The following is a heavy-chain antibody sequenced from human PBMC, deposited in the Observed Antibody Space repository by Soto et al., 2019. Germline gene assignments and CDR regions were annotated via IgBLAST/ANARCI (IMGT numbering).Heavy chain of an antibody. CDR2: IYNSGNT. Sequence: SETLSLTCTVSGASITTYYWSWIRQPPGKGLEWIGYIYNSGNTNYNPSLKSRVTISVDTSKNQFSLKLSSVTAADTAVYYCANGARLDSSSWYPFDYWGQGTLVTVAS. CDR1: GASITTYY. J-gene: IGHJ4*02. V-gene: IGHV4-4*08. CDR3: ANGARLDSSSWYPFDY. D-gene: IGHD6-13*01.